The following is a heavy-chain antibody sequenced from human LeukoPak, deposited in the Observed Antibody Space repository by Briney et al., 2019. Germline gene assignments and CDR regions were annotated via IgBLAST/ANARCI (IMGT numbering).Heavy chain of an antibody. CDR2: ICPGDSDT. J-gene: IGHJ6*03. Sequence: GESLKISCKGSGFGFTNYWIGWVRQVPGKGPEWMGIICPGDSDTRYSPSFQGQVTISADKSISTAYLQWSSLKASDTAMYYCARHLAAAGSGYYFYYMDVWGKGTTVTVSS. D-gene: IGHD6-25*01. V-gene: IGHV5-51*01. CDR1: GFGFTNYW. CDR3: ARHLAAAGSGYYFYYMDV.